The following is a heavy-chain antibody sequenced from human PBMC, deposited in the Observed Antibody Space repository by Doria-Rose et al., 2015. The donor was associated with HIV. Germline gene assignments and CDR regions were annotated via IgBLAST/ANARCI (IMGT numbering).Heavy chain of an antibody. CDR2: TFSDDER. V-gene: IGHV2-26*01. CDR1: GVSLSSPGMG. Sequence: QVTLKESDPVLVKPTETLTLTCTVSGVSLSSPGMGVSWIRQPPGKALEWLANTFSDDERSYKTSLKSRLTISSGTSKSQVVLTMTDMDPVDTATYYCARIKSSRWYHKYYFDFWGQGTLVIVSA. CDR3: ARIKSSRWYHKYYFDF. D-gene: IGHD6-13*01. J-gene: IGHJ4*02.